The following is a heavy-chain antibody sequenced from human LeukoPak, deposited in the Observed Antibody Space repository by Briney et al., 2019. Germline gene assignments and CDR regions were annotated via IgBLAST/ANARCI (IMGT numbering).Heavy chain of an antibody. D-gene: IGHD4-11*01. V-gene: IGHV1-46*01. CDR2: INPSGGNT. CDR1: GYTFSSYY. Sequence: ASVKVSCKASGYTFSSYYVHWVRQAPGQGLEWMGIINPSGGNTRNAQKFQGRVTMTRDTSTSTVYMELSSLRSEDTAVCYCARGSNAEYFQHWGQGTLVTVSS. CDR3: ARGSNAEYFQH. J-gene: IGHJ1*01.